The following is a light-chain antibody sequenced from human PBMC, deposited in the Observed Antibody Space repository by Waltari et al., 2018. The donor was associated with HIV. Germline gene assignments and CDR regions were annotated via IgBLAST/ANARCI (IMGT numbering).Light chain of an antibody. J-gene: IGLJ3*02. CDR3: ATWDDNLRGLL. CDR2: ANS. CDR1: NSNIEYNT. V-gene: IGLV1-44*01. Sequence: QYVLAQPPSASGTPGQRVAISCSGSNSNIEYNTVNWYQQFPGAAPRLLIYANSQRPSGVPDRFSASKSRTSASLAITGLQTEDEAHYYCATWDDNLRGLLFGGGTKVTVL.